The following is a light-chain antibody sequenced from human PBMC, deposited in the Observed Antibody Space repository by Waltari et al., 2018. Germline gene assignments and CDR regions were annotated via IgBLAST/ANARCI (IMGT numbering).Light chain of an antibody. CDR3: HSRDASGVGGS. J-gene: IGLJ2*01. Sequence: SSELTQYPAVSVAMGQTVRITCPGNSHRSSYASRYQQRPGQAPRLVMFDQNNRPSGVPDRFSGSNSDNTASLTITGAQAEDEASYYCHSRDASGVGGSFGGGTKLTVL. CDR2: DQN. V-gene: IGLV3-19*01. CDR1: SHRSSY.